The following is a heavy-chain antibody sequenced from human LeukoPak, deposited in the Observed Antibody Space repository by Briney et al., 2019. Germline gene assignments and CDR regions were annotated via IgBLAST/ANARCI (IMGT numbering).Heavy chain of an antibody. V-gene: IGHV3-30*03. CDR2: IASDGGVK. CDR1: TFTFNNHG. J-gene: IGHJ4*02. D-gene: IGHD6-19*01. Sequence: GGSLRVSCVTSTFTFNNHGMHWVRQAPGKGLEWVAVIASDGGVKHYANSVKGRFVLFRDDSKNTLYLQMNNLIVDDTAVYYCVRDATWGQWYFDHWGQGTPVNVSS. CDR3: VRDATWGQWYFDH.